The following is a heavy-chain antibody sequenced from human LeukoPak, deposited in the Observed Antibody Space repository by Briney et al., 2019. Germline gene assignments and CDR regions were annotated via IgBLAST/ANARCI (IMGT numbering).Heavy chain of an antibody. CDR1: GYSIRSDYY. CDR2: IHHSGIT. J-gene: IGHJ4*02. Sequence: SETLSLTCTVSGYSIRSDYYWGWIRQTPGKGLEWIENIHHSGITYYNPSLKSRVTILVDTSKNQFSLKLSSVTAADTAVYYCASITMVREGYWGQGTLVTVPS. D-gene: IGHD3-10*01. V-gene: IGHV4-38-2*02. CDR3: ASITMVREGY.